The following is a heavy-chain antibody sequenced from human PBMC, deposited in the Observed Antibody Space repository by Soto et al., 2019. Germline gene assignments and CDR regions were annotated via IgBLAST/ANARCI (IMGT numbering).Heavy chain of an antibody. J-gene: IGHJ6*02. CDR3: AREGVAPYYYYGMDV. Sequence: GASVKVSCKASGYTFTSYAMHWVRQAPGQRLEWMGWINAGNGNTKYSQKFQGRVTITRDTSASTAHMEVRSLRSEDTAVYYCAREGVAPYYYYGMDVWGQGTPVTVSS. D-gene: IGHD5-12*01. CDR2: INAGNGNT. CDR1: GYTFTSYA. V-gene: IGHV1-3*01.